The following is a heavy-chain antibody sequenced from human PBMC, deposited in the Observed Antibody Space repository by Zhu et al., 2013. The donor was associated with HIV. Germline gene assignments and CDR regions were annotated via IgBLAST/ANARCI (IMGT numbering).Heavy chain of an antibody. Sequence: QVQLQESGPGLMKPSGTLSLTCAVSGTSIRSSNWWSWVRQSPGQGLEWIAGINQSGGSNYNPSLKSRVTISTDKSKNQISLTLNSVTAADTAVYFCARRSRHAFDIWGQGTVVTVSS. J-gene: IGHJ3*02. CDR1: GTSIRSSNW. CDR2: INQSGGS. V-gene: IGHV4-4*02. CDR3: ARRSRHAFDI.